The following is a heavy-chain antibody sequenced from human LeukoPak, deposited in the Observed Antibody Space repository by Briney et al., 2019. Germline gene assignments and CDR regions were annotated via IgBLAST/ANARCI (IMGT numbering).Heavy chain of an antibody. CDR1: GYTFTGYY. Sequence: ASVKVSCKASGYTFTGYYMHWVRQAPGQGLEWMGWINPNSGGTNYAQKFQGRVTMTRDTSISTAYMELSRLRSDDTAVYYCARDRDDFWSGYYSSYGFYMDVWGKGTTVTVSS. D-gene: IGHD3-3*01. CDR3: ARDRDDFWSGYYSSYGFYMDV. J-gene: IGHJ6*03. V-gene: IGHV1-2*02. CDR2: INPNSGGT.